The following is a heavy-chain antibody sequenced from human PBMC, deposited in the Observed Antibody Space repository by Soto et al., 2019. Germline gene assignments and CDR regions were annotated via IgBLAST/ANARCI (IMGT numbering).Heavy chain of an antibody. CDR2: INPNSGAT. V-gene: IGHV1-2*02. CDR1: GYTFTDYY. CDR3: ARSLKRADAFDI. J-gene: IGHJ3*02. Sequence: ASVEVSCKXSGYTFTDYYMHWVRQAPGQGLEWMGWINPNSGATNYAQKFQGRITMTRDTSITTAYMELSRLRSDDTADTAIYYCARSLKRADAFDIWGQGTMVTV.